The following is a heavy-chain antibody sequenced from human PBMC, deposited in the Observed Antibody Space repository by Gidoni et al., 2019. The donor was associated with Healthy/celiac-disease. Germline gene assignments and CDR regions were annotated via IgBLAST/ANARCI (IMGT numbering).Heavy chain of an antibody. CDR1: GFTFSSYA. D-gene: IGHD3-3*01. J-gene: IGHJ4*02. V-gene: IGHV3-23*04. CDR3: AKDRTIFGVVIIETLFDY. CDR2: ISGSGGST. Sequence: EVQLVESGGGLVQPGGSLRLSCAASGFTFSSYAMGWVRQAPGKGLEWVSAISGSGGSTYYADSVKGRFTISRDNSKNTLYLQMNSLRAEDTAVYYCAKDRTIFGVVIIETLFDYWGQGTLVTVSS.